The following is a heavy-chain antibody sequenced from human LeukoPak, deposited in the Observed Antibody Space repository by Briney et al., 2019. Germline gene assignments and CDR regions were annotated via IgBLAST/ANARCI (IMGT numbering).Heavy chain of an antibody. V-gene: IGHV3-23*01. CDR2: ISASAGST. CDR3: AKTAKTGYCCGDCYCDY. J-gene: IGHJ4*02. D-gene: IGHD2-21*02. CDR1: GFTFSTYA. Sequence: GGSLRLSCAASGFTFSTYAMIWVRQAPGKGLEWVSGISASAGSTYYADSVKGRFTISRDNSKNMLYLQMDSLRGEDTAVYYCAKTAKTGYCCGDCYCDYWGQGTLVTVSS.